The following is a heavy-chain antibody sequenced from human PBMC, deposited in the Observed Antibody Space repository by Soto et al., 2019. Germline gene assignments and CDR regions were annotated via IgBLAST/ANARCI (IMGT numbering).Heavy chain of an antibody. V-gene: IGHV3-23*01. CDR1: GFIFSSYG. CDR3: AKAYGSPRGATFFDY. J-gene: IGHJ4*02. CDR2: TSGTGDSR. D-gene: IGHD3-10*01. Sequence: GGSLRLSCAASGFIFSSYGMNWVRQAPGKGLEWVSSTSGTGDSRNYADSVKGRFTISRDNSKNTLYLQMNSLRAEDTAVYYSAKAYGSPRGATFFDYWAQGPLVTVSS.